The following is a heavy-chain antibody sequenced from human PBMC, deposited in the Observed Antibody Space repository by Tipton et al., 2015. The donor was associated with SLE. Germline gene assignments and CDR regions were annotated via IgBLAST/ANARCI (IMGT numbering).Heavy chain of an antibody. CDR3: ASSQVGRLGELSGSFDY. J-gene: IGHJ4*02. V-gene: IGHV4-38-2*01. CDR1: GESFNGYF. CDR2: ISYSGTT. Sequence: TLSLTCAVYGESFNGYFWTWIRQPPGKGLEWIGSISYSGTTFYTPSLKSRVTISVDTSKNQFSLKLSSVTAADTAVYYCASSQVGRLGELSGSFDYWGQGTLVTVSS. D-gene: IGHD3-16*02.